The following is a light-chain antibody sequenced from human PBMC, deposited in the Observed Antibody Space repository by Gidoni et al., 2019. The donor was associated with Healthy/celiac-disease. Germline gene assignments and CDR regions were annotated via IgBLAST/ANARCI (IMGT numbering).Light chain of an antibody. CDR2: KVS. CDR1: QSLVHSDGNTY. Sequence: DVVMTQSPLSLPVTLGQPASISCRSSQSLVHSDGNTYLNWFQQRPGQSPRRLIYKVSNRDSGVPDRFSGSGSGTDFTLKISRVEAEDVGVCYCMQGTHWYTFGQGTKLEIK. CDR3: MQGTHWYT. V-gene: IGKV2-30*02. J-gene: IGKJ2*01.